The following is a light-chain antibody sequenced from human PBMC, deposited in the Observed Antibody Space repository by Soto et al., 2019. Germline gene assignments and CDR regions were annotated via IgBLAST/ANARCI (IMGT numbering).Light chain of an antibody. Sequence: ETVLTQSPGTLSSSPGERATLSCRASQTIRRNYLAWYRQTPGQAPRLLIYGASNRATGIADRFSGSGSGTDFTLIISRLEPEDFALYYCQQYGSSPWTFGQGTKVEIK. CDR3: QQYGSSPWT. CDR1: QTIRRNY. J-gene: IGKJ1*01. CDR2: GAS. V-gene: IGKV3-20*01.